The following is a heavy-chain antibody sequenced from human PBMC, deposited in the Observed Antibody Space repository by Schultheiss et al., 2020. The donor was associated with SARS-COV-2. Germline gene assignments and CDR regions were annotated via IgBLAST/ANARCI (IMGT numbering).Heavy chain of an antibody. D-gene: IGHD3-22*01. CDR3: ARADNYYDSSGYGPLFDF. CDR1: GGSFSGYY. J-gene: IGHJ4*02. CDR2: INHSGST. V-gene: IGHV4-34*01. Sequence: SETLSLTCAVYGGSFSGYYWSWIRQPPGKGLEWIGEINHSGSTNYNPSLKSRVTISVDTSKNQFSLKLNSVTAADTALYYCARADNYYDSSGYGPLFDFWGQGTLVTVSS.